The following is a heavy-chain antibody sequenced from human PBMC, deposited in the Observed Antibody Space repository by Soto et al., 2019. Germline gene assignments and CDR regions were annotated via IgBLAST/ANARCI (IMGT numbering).Heavy chain of an antibody. CDR1: GFSLTTSGVA. V-gene: IGHV2-5*02. CDR2: VYWDDDK. D-gene: IGHD3-16*01. Sequence: QITLKESGPTLVKPTQTLTLTCTFSGFSLTTSGVAVGWIRQPPGKALEWLALVYWDDDKRYSPSLKSRLTITKDTATNQVVRTLTNMDPVDTATYYCPHRSLRRPGQREDCFGPWGQGTLVTVSS. J-gene: IGHJ5*02. CDR3: PHRSLRRPGQREDCFGP.